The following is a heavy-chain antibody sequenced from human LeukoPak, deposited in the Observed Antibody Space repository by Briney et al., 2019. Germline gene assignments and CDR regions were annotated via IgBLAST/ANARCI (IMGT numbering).Heavy chain of an antibody. Sequence: GGSLRLSCAASGFTFSSYWMQWARQAPGKGLVWVSRINSDGSSTRYADSVKGRFTTSRDNAKNTLYLQMNSLRAEDTAVYYCAKEADYSSSWSHWGQGTLVTVSS. CDR2: INSDGSST. CDR3: AKEADYSSSWSH. J-gene: IGHJ4*02. V-gene: IGHV3-74*01. CDR1: GFTFSSYW. D-gene: IGHD6-13*01.